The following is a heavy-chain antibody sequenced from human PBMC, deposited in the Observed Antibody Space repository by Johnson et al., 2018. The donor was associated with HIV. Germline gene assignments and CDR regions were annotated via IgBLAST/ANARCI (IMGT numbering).Heavy chain of an antibody. CDR3: AKEGQDLRSSSSDDAFDI. Sequence: QVQLVESGGGLVKPGGSLRLSCVASGFTFSDYYMSWIRQAPGKGLEWVSYISSSGSTIYYADSVKGRFTISRDNSKNTLYLQMNSLRAEDTAVYYCAKEGQDLRSSSSDDAFDIWGQGTMVTVSS. CDR1: GFTFSDYY. CDR2: ISSSGSTI. V-gene: IGHV3-11*01. D-gene: IGHD6-13*01. J-gene: IGHJ3*02.